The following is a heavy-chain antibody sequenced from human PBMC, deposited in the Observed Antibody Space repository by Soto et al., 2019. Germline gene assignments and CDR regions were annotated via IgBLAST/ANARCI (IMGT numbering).Heavy chain of an antibody. Sequence: GASLKISCMGSGYTFISYWIGWVRPMPGKGLEWMGIIYSGDSDTRYSPSFQGQVTIFADKPICTAYLQWTSLRAAHSDMYNCASSCTWHYYYFVMGDWGQGTPVTVSS. CDR3: ASSCTWHYYYFVMGD. J-gene: IGHJ6*02. CDR2: IYSGDSDT. V-gene: IGHV5-51*04. CDR1: GYTFISYW. D-gene: IGHD2-2*01.